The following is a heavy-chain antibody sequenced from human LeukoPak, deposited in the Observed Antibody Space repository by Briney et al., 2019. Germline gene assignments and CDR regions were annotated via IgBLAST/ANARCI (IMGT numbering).Heavy chain of an antibody. CDR1: GYSFTSYW. V-gene: IGHV5-51*01. CDR3: ARRSYGPPYYYYYMDV. J-gene: IGHJ6*03. CDR2: IYPGDSDT. D-gene: IGHD1-26*01. Sequence: GESLKISCKGSGYSFTSYWIGWVRQMPGKGLEWMGIIYPGDSDTRYSPSFQGQVTISADKSISTAYLQWSSLKASDTAMYYCARRSYGPPYYYYYMDVWGKGTTVTVSS.